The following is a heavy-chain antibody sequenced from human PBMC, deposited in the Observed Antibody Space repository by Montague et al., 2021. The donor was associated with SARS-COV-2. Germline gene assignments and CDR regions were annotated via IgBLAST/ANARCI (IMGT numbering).Heavy chain of an antibody. J-gene: IGHJ3*02. CDR3: ARDSGYYDSSGYYYDAFDI. Sequence: TLSLTCTVSGGSISSGGYYWSWIRQHPGKGLEWIGYIYYTGSTYYNPSLKSRVTISKETSKNHFSLNLSSVTAADAAVYYCARDSGYYDSSGYYYDAFDIWGQGTTVTVSS. D-gene: IGHD3-22*01. V-gene: IGHV4-31*03. CDR1: GGSISSGGYY. CDR2: IYYTGST.